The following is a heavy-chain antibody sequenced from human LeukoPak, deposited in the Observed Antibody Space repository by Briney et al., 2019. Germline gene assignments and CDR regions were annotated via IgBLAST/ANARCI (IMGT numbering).Heavy chain of an antibody. CDR1: GGSFSGYY. J-gene: IGHJ4*02. CDR2: INHSGST. V-gene: IGHV4-34*01. D-gene: IGHD6-13*01. Sequence: SETLSLTCAVYGGSFSGYYWSWIRQPPGKGLEWIGEINHSGSTSYNPPLKSRVTISVDTSKNQFSLKLSSVTAADTAVYYCARGTRESSSWYEYWGQGTLVTVSS. CDR3: ARGTRESSSWYEY.